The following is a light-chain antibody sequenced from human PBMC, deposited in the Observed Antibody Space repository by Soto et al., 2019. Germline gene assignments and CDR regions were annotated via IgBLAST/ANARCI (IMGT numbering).Light chain of an antibody. Sequence: QLVLTQPPSASGTPGQRVTMSCSGSSSNIGSDTVNWYHHLPGTAPKLLIYTNNQWPSGAPDRFSGSRSGTSASLAISGLQSEDETDSYCAACDDSLSGWVFAGGTKLTVL. CDR1: SSNIGSDT. CDR3: AACDDSLSGWV. CDR2: TNN. V-gene: IGLV1-44*01. J-gene: IGLJ3*02.